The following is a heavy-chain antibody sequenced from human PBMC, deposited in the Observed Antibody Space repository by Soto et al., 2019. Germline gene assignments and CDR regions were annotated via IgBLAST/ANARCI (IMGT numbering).Heavy chain of an antibody. V-gene: IGHV4-34*12. D-gene: IGHD2-21*02. Sequence: SETLSITCSVYARSFSGYYVSWIRQPPVKGLEWIGEVIHTGRTNYNPSPKGRVTISVDTSKNQFSLNLSSVTAADTAVYYCARSPKSSDFPYYFDFWGQGTQVTVSS. CDR3: ARSPKSSDFPYYFDF. J-gene: IGHJ4*02. CDR2: VIHTGRT. CDR1: ARSFSGYY.